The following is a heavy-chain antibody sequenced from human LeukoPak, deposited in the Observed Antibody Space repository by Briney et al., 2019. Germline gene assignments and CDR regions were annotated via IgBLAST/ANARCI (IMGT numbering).Heavy chain of an antibody. CDR3: VKDSSWMGEFFFDY. J-gene: IGHJ4*02. CDR2: ISSSSSTI. Sequence: GGSLRLSCAASGFTFSDYYMSWIRQAPGKGLEWVSYISSSSSTIYYADSVKGRFTISRDNAKNSLYLQLNSLRAEDTAVYYCVKDSSWMGEFFFDYWGQGTLVTVSS. CDR1: GFTFSDYY. D-gene: IGHD5-12*01. V-gene: IGHV3-11*04.